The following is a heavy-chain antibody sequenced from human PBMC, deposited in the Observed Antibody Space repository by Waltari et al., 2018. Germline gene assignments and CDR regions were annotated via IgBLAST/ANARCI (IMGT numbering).Heavy chain of an antibody. CDR3: AKDESYHFLSGYFN. CDR1: GFTFSYYA. V-gene: IGHV3-23*01. CDR2: SRGNGGIT. D-gene: IGHD3-3*01. J-gene: IGHJ4*02. Sequence: EVQLLESGGGLVQPGGSLRLSCAASGFTFSYYAMSWVRQAPWKGLEWVSASRGNGGITYSADAVKGRFTISRENPKNTLYLQMNSLRAEDTAVYYCAKDESYHFLSGYFNWGQGTLVTVSS.